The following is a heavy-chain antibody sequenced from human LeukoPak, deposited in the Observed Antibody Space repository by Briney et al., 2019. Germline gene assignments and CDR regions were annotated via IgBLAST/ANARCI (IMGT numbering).Heavy chain of an antibody. D-gene: IGHD2-15*01. CDR2: IIPILGTA. V-gene: IGHV1-69*05. Sequence: GASVKVSCKASGGTFSSYAISWVRQAPGQGLEWMGGIIPILGTANYAQKFQGRVTITTDESTSTAYMELSSLRSEDTAVYYCATAMAAGGSCYSCWFDPWGQGTLVTVSS. J-gene: IGHJ5*02. CDR3: ATAMAAGGSCYSCWFDP. CDR1: GGTFSSYA.